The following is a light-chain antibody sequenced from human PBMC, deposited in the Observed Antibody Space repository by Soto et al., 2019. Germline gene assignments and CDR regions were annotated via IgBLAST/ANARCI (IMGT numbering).Light chain of an antibody. J-gene: IGKJ2*01. CDR3: QQYNNWPPYT. Sequence: EIVMTQSPATLSVSPGERATLSCRASQSVSSNLAWYQQKPGQAPRLLIYGASTRATGIPARFSGSGSGTEFTLTISSLQSEDFAVYYCQQYNNWPPYTFGKGTKVEIX. CDR2: GAS. CDR1: QSVSSN. V-gene: IGKV3-15*01.